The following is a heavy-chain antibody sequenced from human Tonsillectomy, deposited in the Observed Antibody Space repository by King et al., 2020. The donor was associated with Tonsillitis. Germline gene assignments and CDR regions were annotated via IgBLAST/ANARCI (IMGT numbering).Heavy chain of an antibody. D-gene: IGHD3-3*01. CDR1: GFSLNTYW. J-gene: IGHJ3*01. CDR3: ARGAPGVVHAYDV. CDR2: IQENGAKQ. V-gene: IGHV3-7*01. Sequence: VQLVESGGELVQSGGSLRLSCVASGFSLNTYWLTWVRQAAGKGLEWMANIQENGAKQYYVDAVKGRFTISRDNAKNSLFLPMSSMRAEDTALYYCARGAPGVVHAYDVWGHGTMVIVSS.